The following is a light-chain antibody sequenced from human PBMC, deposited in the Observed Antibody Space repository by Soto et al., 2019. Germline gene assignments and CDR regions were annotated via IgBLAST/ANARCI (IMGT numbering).Light chain of an antibody. J-gene: IGLJ2*01. Sequence: QSVLTQPLSVSGATGQRVTISCTGSSSNIGADYDVHWYQLLPGTAPKLLIYNFNYRPSGVPDRFSGSRSDTSASLAITGLQAEDEADYYCQSYDIILSASIFGGGTKLTVL. V-gene: IGLV1-40*01. CDR3: QSYDIILSASI. CDR2: NFN. CDR1: SSNIGADYD.